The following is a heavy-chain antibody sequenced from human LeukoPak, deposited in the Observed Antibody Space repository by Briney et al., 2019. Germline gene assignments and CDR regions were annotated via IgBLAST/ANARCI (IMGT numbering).Heavy chain of an antibody. D-gene: IGHD3-10*01. CDR2: IHYSGST. Sequence: SETLSLTCTVSGDSINSYYWRWIRQPPGKGLEWIGYIHYSGSTKYKSSLKSRVTISVDTSKNQFSLKLNSVTAADTAVYYCARGKEVITMLRGLKPGYYFDYWGQGTLVTVSS. CDR1: GDSINSYY. J-gene: IGHJ4*02. V-gene: IGHV4-59*01. CDR3: ARGKEVITMLRGLKPGYYFDY.